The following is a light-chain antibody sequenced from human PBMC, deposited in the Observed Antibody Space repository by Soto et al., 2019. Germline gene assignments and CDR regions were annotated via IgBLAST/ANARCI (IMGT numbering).Light chain of an antibody. Sequence: QSALTQPASVSGSPGQSIAISCTGTSSDVGNYNFVSWYQQHPGKAHKLMIYDVSNRPSGISNSFSGSKSGNTASLTISGLQAEDEADYYCCSYTTSSTYVFGTGTKVTVL. CDR1: SSDVGNYNF. CDR3: CSYTTSSTYV. CDR2: DVS. J-gene: IGLJ1*01. V-gene: IGLV2-14*03.